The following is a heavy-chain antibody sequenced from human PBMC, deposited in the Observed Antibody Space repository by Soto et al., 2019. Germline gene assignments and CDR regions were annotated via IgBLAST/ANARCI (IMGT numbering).Heavy chain of an antibody. D-gene: IGHD2-21*02. Sequence: GPTLLNATETLRLTCTFSVFSFPATLMGVGWTRQPPGKPLEWLAIIYWHGESRYNPLLRRRLTLTEDTSKNQVVLTMNNMDPKDTATYFCAHGESSVTAKYFDSWGQGIPVTVSS. V-gene: IGHV2-5*01. J-gene: IGHJ4*02. CDR2: IYWHGES. CDR1: VFSFPATLMG. CDR3: AHGESSVTAKYFDS.